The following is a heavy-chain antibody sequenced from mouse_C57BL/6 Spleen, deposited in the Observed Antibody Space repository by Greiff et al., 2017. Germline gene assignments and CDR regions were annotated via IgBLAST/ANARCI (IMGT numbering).Heavy chain of an antibody. CDR1: GFTFSSYG. D-gene: IGHD4-1*01. V-gene: IGHV5-6*01. Sequence: EVKLMESGGDLVKPGGSLKLSCAASGFTFSSYGMSWVRQTPDKRLEWVATISSGGSYTYYPDSVQGRFTISRDNAKNTLYLQMSSLKSEDTAMYYCAKLGEYFDYWGQGTTLTVSS. J-gene: IGHJ2*01. CDR2: ISSGGSYT. CDR3: AKLGEYFDY.